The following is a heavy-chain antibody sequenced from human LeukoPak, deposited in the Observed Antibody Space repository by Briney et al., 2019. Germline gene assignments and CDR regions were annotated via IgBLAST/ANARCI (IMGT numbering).Heavy chain of an antibody. J-gene: IGHJ4*02. V-gene: IGHV7-4-1*02. CDR1: GYTFTSYA. CDR3: ARVTHHYDSGSYPY. CDR2: INTNTGNP. D-gene: IGHD3-10*01. Sequence: GASVKVSCKASGYTFTSYAMNWVRQAPGQGLEWMGWINTNTGNPTYAQGFTGRFVFSLDTSVSTAYLQISSLKAEDTAVYFCARVTHHYDSGSYPYWGQGTLVTVSS.